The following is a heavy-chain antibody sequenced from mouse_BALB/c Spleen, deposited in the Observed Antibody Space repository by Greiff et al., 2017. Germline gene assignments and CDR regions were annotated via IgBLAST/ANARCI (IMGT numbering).Heavy chain of an antibody. Sequence: DVLLVESGGGLVKPGGSLKLSCAASGFNFSSYAMPWVSQSPEKRLEWVAEIISGGSYTYYQDTVTGRFTISRDNANNTLYLEMSSLRSEDTAMYYFARVGGNDFYAMDYWGQGTSVTVSS. CDR1: GFNFSSYA. J-gene: IGHJ4*01. D-gene: IGHD2-2*01. CDR2: IISGGSYT. CDR3: ARVGGNDFYAMDY. V-gene: IGHV5-9-4*01.